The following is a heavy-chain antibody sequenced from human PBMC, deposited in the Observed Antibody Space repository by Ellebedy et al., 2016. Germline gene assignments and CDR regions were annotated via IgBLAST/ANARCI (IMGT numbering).Heavy chain of an antibody. J-gene: IGHJ4*02. V-gene: IGHV3-23*01. Sequence: GGSLRLSCEASGFTFSSHTMSWVRQAPGKGLEWVSAVVGSGERTFYADSVKGRFTISRDNSKNRLYLQMSSLKVEDTATYYCANVGGSGSYYNGYWGLGTPVTVSS. D-gene: IGHD3-10*01. CDR1: GFTFSSHT. CDR2: VVGSGERT. CDR3: ANVGGSGSYYNGY.